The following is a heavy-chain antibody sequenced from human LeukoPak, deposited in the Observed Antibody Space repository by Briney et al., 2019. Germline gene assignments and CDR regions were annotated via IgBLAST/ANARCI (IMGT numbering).Heavy chain of an antibody. D-gene: IGHD3-16*01. J-gene: IGHJ4*02. CDR2: ISGSGGST. Sequence: GGSLRLTCAASGFAFSKYATSWVRQAPGKGLEWVSAISGSGGSTYYADSVKGRFTISRDNSKNTLYLQMNSLRAEDTAVYYCAKEYYDYLWGSYRDYWGQGTLVTVSS. V-gene: IGHV3-23*01. CDR1: GFAFSKYA. CDR3: AKEYYDYLWGSYRDY.